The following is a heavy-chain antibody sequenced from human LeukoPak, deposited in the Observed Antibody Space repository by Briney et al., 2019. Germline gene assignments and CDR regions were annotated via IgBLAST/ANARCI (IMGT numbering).Heavy chain of an antibody. V-gene: IGHV3-66*01. J-gene: IGHJ4*02. CDR3: ASLEWGPDY. Sequence: PPGRSLRLSCAASGFTFSSYSMNWVRQAPGKGLEWVSVLYSGGATYYADSVKGRFTISRDNAKNSLYLQMNSLRAEDTAVYYCASLEWGPDYWGQGTLVTVSS. CDR1: GFTFSSYS. CDR2: LYSGGAT. D-gene: IGHD1-26*01.